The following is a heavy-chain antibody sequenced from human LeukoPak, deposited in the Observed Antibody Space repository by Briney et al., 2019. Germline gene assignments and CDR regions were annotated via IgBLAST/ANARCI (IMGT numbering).Heavy chain of an antibody. D-gene: IGHD6-19*01. CDR2: IYSGGST. J-gene: IGHJ1*01. CDR3: TTDQLPYTTGWSGYMRH. Sequence: GGSLRLSCAASGFTVSSNYMSWVRQAPGKGLEWVSVIYSGGSTYYADSVKGRFTISRHNSKNTLYLQMNSLRAEDTAVYYCTTDQLPYTTGWSGYMRHWGPGTPVTVSS. V-gene: IGHV3-53*04. CDR1: GFTVSSNY.